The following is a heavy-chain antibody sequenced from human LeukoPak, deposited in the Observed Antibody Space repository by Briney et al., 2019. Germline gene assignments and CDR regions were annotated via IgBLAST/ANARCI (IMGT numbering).Heavy chain of an antibody. J-gene: IGHJ3*02. CDR1: GFTFSSYS. Sequence: GGSLRLSCAASGFTFSSYSMNWVRQAPGKGLEWVSAISGSGGSTYYADSVKGRFTISRDNSKNTLYLQMNSLRAEDTAVYYCAKGYSYGYGAFDIWGQGTMVTVSS. D-gene: IGHD5-18*01. V-gene: IGHV3-23*01. CDR2: ISGSGGST. CDR3: AKGYSYGYGAFDI.